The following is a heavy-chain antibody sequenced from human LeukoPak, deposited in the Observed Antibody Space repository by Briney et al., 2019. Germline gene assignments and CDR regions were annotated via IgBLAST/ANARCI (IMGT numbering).Heavy chain of an antibody. CDR3: ARGGDSYGSITFDY. Sequence: PSQTLSLTCVVSGGSISRGSYYWNWIRQPAGKGLEWMGRIYNSGSTNYNPSLKSRVTISADMSRNQLSLLLTSVTAADTAVYYCARGGDSYGSITFDYWGQGTLVTVSS. D-gene: IGHD5-18*01. CDR2: IYNSGST. J-gene: IGHJ4*02. V-gene: IGHV4-61*02. CDR1: GGSISRGSYY.